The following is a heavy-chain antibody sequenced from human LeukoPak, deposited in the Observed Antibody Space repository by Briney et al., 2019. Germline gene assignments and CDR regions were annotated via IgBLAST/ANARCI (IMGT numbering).Heavy chain of an antibody. J-gene: IGHJ4*02. Sequence: ASVKVSCKASGYTFTGYYMHWVRQAPGQGREWMGWINPNSGGTNYAQKFQGRVTMTRDTSISTAYMELSRLRSDDTAVYYCARTACSGGSCYSEGYFDYWGQGTLVTVSS. CDR3: ARTACSGGSCYSEGYFDY. CDR2: INPNSGGT. CDR1: GYTFTGYY. V-gene: IGHV1-2*02. D-gene: IGHD2-15*01.